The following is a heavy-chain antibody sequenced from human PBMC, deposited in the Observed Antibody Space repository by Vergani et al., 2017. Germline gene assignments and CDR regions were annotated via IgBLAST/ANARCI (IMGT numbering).Heavy chain of an antibody. D-gene: IGHD2-2*01. CDR1: GGTFSSYA. CDR2: IIPIFGTA. J-gene: IGHJ6*03. V-gene: IGHV1-69*01. CDR3: AREVEVVVVPAAIYYYYYMDV. Sequence: QVQLVQSGAEVKKPGSSVKVSCKASGGTFSSYAISWVRQAPGQGLEWMGGIIPIFGTANYAQKFQGRVTITADESTSTAYMELSSLRSEDTAVYYCAREVEVVVVPAAIYYYYYMDVWGKGTTVTVSS.